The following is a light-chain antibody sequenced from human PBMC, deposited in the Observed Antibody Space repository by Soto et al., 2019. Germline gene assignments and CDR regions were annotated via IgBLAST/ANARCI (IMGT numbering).Light chain of an antibody. J-gene: IGKJ5*01. CDR3: QQSSSTPIT. V-gene: IGKV1-39*01. Sequence: DIQMTQSPSSLSASVGDRVTITCRASQSIASYLNWYQQRPGTAPQLLIYAASSLLTGVPSRFSGSGSGTDLTLIITSLQPEDVATYYCQQSSSTPITFGQGTRLEIK. CDR2: AAS. CDR1: QSIASY.